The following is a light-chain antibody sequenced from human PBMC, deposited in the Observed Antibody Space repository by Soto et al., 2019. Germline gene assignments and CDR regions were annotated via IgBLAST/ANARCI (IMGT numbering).Light chain of an antibody. V-gene: IGLV2-11*01. J-gene: IGLJ1*01. CDR1: TSDVGGYNY. CDR2: DVT. CDR3: CSYAGSYNFYV. Sequence: QSVLTQPRSVSGSPGQSVTIPCTGTTSDVGGYNYVSWYQHHPGKAPKVLIYDVTKRPSGVPDRFSGSKSGNTASLTISGLQAEDDGDYFCCSYAGSYNFYVFGTGTKVTVL.